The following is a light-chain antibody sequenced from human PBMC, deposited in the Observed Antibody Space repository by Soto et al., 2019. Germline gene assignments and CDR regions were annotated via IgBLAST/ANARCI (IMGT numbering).Light chain of an antibody. J-gene: IGLJ1*01. CDR3: CSYAGSSTQV. V-gene: IGLV2-23*01. CDR1: SSDVGSYNL. CDR2: EGS. Sequence: SGSPGQSITISCTGTSSDVGSYNLVSWYQQHPGKAPKLMIYEGSKRPSGVSNRFSGSKSGNTASLTISGLQAEDEADYYCCSYAGSSTQVFGTGTKVTVL.